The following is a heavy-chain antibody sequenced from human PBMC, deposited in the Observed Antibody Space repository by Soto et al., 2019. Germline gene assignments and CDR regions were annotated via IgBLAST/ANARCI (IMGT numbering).Heavy chain of an antibody. Sequence: QVQLQQWGAGLLKPSETLSLTCAVYGGSFSGYYWTWIRQPPGTGLEWIGEINHSASTNNNPSLRTRVTISAATSKNQFSRKLTSATAADTAVYYCARDKITELFDYWGQGTLVTVSS. CDR1: GGSFSGYY. V-gene: IGHV4-34*01. J-gene: IGHJ4*02. CDR2: INHSAST. D-gene: IGHD3-10*01. CDR3: ARDKITELFDY.